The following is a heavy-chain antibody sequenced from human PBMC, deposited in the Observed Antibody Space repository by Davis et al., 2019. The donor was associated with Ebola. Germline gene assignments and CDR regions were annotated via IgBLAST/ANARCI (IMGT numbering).Heavy chain of an antibody. J-gene: IGHJ4*02. CDR2: VSGSGSIT. D-gene: IGHD3-10*01. CDR1: GFTFSTYG. CDR3: ARDRSGYYGSAYYFDH. Sequence: PGGSLRLSCAASGFTFSTYGMSWVRQAPGKGLEWVSSVSGSGSITHDADSVKGRFSISRDNKKNSLYLQMDSLGVEDTAVYYCARDRSGYYGSAYYFDHWGQGTQVTVSS. V-gene: IGHV3-23*01.